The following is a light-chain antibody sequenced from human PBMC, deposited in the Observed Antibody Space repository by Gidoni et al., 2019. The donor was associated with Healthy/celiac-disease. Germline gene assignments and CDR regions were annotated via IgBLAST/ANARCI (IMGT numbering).Light chain of an antibody. Sequence: ELVLTQSPGTLSLSPGERATLSCRASQSVSSSYLAWYQQKPGQAPRLLIYGASSRATGIPDRFGGSGSGTDFTLTISRLEPEDFAVYYCQQYGSSPLTFGPGTKVDIK. V-gene: IGKV3-20*01. CDR3: QQYGSSPLT. CDR1: QSVSSSY. J-gene: IGKJ3*01. CDR2: GAS.